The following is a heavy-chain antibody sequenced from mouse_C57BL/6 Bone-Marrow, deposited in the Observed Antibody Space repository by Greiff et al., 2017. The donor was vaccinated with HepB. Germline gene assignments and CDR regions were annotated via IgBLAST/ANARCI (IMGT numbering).Heavy chain of an antibody. V-gene: IGHV5-2*01. J-gene: IGHJ1*03. CDR2: INSDGGST. Sequence: EVKLVESGGGLVQPGESLKLSCESNEYEFPSHDMSWVRKTPEKRLELVAAINSDGGSTYYPDTMERRFIISRDNTKKTLYLQMSSLRSEDTALYYCARLSTMITPRDWYFDVWGTGTTVTVSS. D-gene: IGHD2-4*01. CDR3: ARLSTMITPRDWYFDV. CDR1: EYEFPSHD.